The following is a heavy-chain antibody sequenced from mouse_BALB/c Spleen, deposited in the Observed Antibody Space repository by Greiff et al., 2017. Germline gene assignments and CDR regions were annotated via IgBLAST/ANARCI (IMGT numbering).Heavy chain of an antibody. J-gene: IGHJ3*01. CDR1: GFTFSSYG. CDR3: ARQYDYDPFAY. CDR2: ISSGGSYT. V-gene: IGHV5-6*01. Sequence: EVKLQESGGDLVKPGGSLKLSCAASGFTFSSYGMSWVRQTPDKRLEWVATISSGGSYTYYPDSVKGRFTISRDNAKNTLYLQMSSLKSEDTAMYYCARQYDYDPFAYWGQGTLVTVSA. D-gene: IGHD2-4*01.